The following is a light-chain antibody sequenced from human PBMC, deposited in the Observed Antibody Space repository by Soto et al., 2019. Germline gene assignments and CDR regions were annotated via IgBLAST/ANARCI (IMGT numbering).Light chain of an antibody. CDR2: EGS. V-gene: IGLV2-23*03. CDR3: CSYAGSSTFV. CDR1: SSDVGSYNL. J-gene: IGLJ1*01. Sequence: QSVLTKPASVAGSPGQSITISWTGTSSDVGSYNLVSWYQQHPGKAPKLMIYEGSKRPSGVSNRFSGSKSGNTASLTISGLQAEDEADYYCCSYAGSSTFVFGTGTKLTVL.